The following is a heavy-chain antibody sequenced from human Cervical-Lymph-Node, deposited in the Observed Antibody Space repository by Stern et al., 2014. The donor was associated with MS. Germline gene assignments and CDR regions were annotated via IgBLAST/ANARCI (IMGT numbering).Heavy chain of an antibody. CDR2: LNAGNGNT. J-gene: IGHJ4*02. D-gene: IGHD6-19*01. V-gene: IGHV1-3*01. CDR3: ASAWWRSSGWYFDY. CDR1: GYTFTSYA. Sequence: VQLVQSGAEVKKPGASVKVSCKASGYTFTSYAMHWVRQAPGQRLEWMGWLNAGNGNTKYSQKFQGRVTITRDTSASTAYMELSSLRSEDTAVYYCASAWWRSSGWYFDYWGQGTLVTVSS.